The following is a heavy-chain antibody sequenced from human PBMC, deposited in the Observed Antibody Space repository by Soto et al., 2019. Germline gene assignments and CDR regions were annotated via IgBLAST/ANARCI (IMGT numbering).Heavy chain of an antibody. Sequence: SVKVSCKASGGTFSSYAISWVRQAPGQGLEWMGGIIPIFGTANYAQKFQGRVTITADESTSTAYMELSSLRSEDTAVYYCARGISRVTKVEWFGPLGQGTLVTVS. D-gene: IGHD2-21*02. CDR3: ARGISRVTKVEWFGP. CDR2: IIPIFGTA. CDR1: GGTFSSYA. V-gene: IGHV1-69*13. J-gene: IGHJ5*02.